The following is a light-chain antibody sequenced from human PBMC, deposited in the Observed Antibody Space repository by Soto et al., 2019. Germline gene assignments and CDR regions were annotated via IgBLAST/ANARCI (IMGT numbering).Light chain of an antibody. Sequence: ETVMTQSPATLSVSPGERATLSCRASQTINNNLAWYQQQPGQAPRLIMFHTSTRATGVPARFSGSGSETDFYLTISSLQSEDFAVYYCQQYNNWPRATFGGGTKVEIK. J-gene: IGKJ4*01. CDR3: QQYNNWPRAT. CDR2: HTS. CDR1: QTINNN. V-gene: IGKV3-15*01.